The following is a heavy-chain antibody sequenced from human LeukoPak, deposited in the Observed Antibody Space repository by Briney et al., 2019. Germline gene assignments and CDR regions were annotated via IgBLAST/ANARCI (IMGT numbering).Heavy chain of an antibody. V-gene: IGHV3-15*07. CDR3: TTDHGSSWWGRPPDY. CDR1: GFTFSNAW. CDR2: IKSKTDGGTT. Sequence: GGSLRLSCAASGFTFSNAWMNWVRQAPGKGLEWVGRIKSKTDGGTTDYAAPVKGRFTISRDDSKNTLYLQMNSLKTEDTAVYYCTTDHGSSWWGRPPDYWGQGTLVTVSS. J-gene: IGHJ4*02. D-gene: IGHD6-13*01.